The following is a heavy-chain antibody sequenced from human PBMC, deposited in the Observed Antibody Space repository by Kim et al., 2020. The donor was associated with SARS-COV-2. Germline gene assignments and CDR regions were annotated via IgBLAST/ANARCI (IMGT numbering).Heavy chain of an antibody. V-gene: IGHV3-53*01. CDR1: GFTVSSNY. D-gene: IGHD3-10*01. J-gene: IGHJ6*02. CDR2: IYSGGST. CDR3: ARDSREYYGSGSYYSYYYYGMDV. Sequence: GGSLRLSCAASGFTVSSNYMSWVRQAPGKGLEWVSVIYSGGSTYYADSVKGRFTISRDNSKNTLYLQMNSLRAEDTAVYYCARDSREYYGSGSYYSYYYYGMDVWGQGTTVTVSS.